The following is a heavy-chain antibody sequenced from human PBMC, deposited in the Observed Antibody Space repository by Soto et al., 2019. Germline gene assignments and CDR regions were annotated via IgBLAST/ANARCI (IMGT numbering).Heavy chain of an antibody. CDR2: IIPIFGTA. J-gene: IGHJ3*02. Sequence: QVQLVQSGAEVKKPGSSVKVCCKASGGTFSSYAISWVRQAPGQGLEWMGGIIPIFGTANYAQKFQGRVTITADESTSTAYMELSSLRSEDTAVYSCARRSTMIVEGGSDAFDIWGQGTMVTVSS. CDR1: GGTFSSYA. CDR3: ARRSTMIVEGGSDAFDI. V-gene: IGHV1-69*01. D-gene: IGHD3-22*01.